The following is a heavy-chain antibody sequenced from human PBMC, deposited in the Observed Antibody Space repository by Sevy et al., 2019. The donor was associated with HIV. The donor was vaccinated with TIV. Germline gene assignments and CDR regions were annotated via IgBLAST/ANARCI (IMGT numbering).Heavy chain of an antibody. CDR2: INPNSGGT. CDR3: ARANTGIAAAGTNG. Sequence: ASVKVSCKASGYTFTGYYMHWVRQAPGQGLEWMGWINPNSGGTNYAQKFQGRVTMTRDTSISTAYMELSRLRSDDTAVYYCARANTGIAAAGTNGWCQGTLVTVSS. J-gene: IGHJ4*02. D-gene: IGHD6-13*01. V-gene: IGHV1-2*02. CDR1: GYTFTGYY.